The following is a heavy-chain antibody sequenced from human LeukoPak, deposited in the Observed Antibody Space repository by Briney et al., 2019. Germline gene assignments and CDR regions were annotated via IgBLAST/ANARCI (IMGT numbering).Heavy chain of an antibody. J-gene: IGHJ5*02. D-gene: IGHD2-15*01. V-gene: IGHV3-7*01. Sequence: GGSLRLSCAASGFTFSSYWMTWVRQAPGKGLEWVANIKQDGSEKYYVDSVKGRFTISRDNAKNSLYLQMNSLRAEDTAVYYCARGCSGGSCYPYLSSWGQGTLVTVSS. CDR1: GFTFSSYW. CDR2: IKQDGSEK. CDR3: ARGCSGGSCYPYLSS.